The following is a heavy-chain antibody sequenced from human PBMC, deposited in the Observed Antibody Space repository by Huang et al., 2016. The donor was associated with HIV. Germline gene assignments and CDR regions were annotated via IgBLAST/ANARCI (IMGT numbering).Heavy chain of an antibody. V-gene: IGHV3-53*01. D-gene: IGHD2-8*02. CDR2: IDSGGTT. J-gene: IGHJ4*02. CDR1: GFTVSTNY. CDR3: AKEGDTGAALGY. Sequence: EVQLVESGGGLIQPGGSLRLSCAASGFTVSTNYMTWVRQPPGKVLEWVSLIDSGGTTYYADSVKGRFTISRDDSENTLYLHMTSLRAGDTAVYYCAKEGDTGAALGYWGQGTLVTVS.